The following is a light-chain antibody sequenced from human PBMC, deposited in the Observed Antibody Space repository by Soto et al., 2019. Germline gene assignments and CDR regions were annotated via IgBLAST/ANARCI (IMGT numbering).Light chain of an antibody. CDR3: QSYDSSLSGVV. J-gene: IGLJ2*01. CDR1: SSNIGAGYD. CDR2: GNS. V-gene: IGLV1-40*01. Sequence: QSVLTQPPSVSGAPGQRVTISCTGSSSNIGAGYDVHWYQQLPGTAPKLLIYGNSNRPSGVPDRFSGSKSGTSASLAITGLLASDVADYYTQSYDSSLSGVVFGGGTKLTVL.